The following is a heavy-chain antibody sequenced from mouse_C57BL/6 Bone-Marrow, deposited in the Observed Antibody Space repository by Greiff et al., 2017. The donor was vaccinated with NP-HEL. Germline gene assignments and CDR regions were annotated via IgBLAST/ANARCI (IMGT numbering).Heavy chain of an antibody. CDR1: GYAFSSSW. Sequence: QVQLQQSGPELVKPGASVKISCKASGYAFSSSWMNWVKQRTGKGLEWIGRIYPGDGDTYYNGKFKGQATLPADKSSSTAYMQLSCLTSEDSAVYFCARPYDYDGYAKDYWGQGTSVTVSS. D-gene: IGHD2-4*01. CDR3: ARPYDYDGYAKDY. J-gene: IGHJ4*01. CDR2: IYPGDGDT. V-gene: IGHV1-82*01.